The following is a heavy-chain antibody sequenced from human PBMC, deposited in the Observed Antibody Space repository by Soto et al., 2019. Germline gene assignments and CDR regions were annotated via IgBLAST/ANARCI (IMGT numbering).Heavy chain of an antibody. CDR2: IIPIFGTA. Sequence: QVQLVQSGAEVKKPGSSVKVSCKASGGTFSSYAISWVRQAPGQGLEWMGGIIPIFGTANYAQKFQGRVTITADESTSTAYMELSSLRYEDTAVYYCAGRSGYYDSSCYYFQWYFDLWGRGTLVTVSS. CDR1: GGTFSSYA. D-gene: IGHD3-22*01. V-gene: IGHV1-69*12. CDR3: AGRSGYYDSSCYYFQWYFDL. J-gene: IGHJ2*01.